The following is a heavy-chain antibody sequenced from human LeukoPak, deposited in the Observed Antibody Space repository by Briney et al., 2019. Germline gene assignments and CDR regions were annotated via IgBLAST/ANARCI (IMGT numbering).Heavy chain of an antibody. J-gene: IGHJ6*03. D-gene: IGHD3-16*01. Sequence: SETLSLTCIVSGGSISSYNWNWIRQPPGKGLEWIGYIYYSGSTNYNPSLKSRVTISVETSKNQFSLKLSSVTAADTAMYYCAREKIGTGTVLGKDYYYMDVWGKGTTVTVSS. V-gene: IGHV4-59*12. CDR1: GGSISSYN. CDR3: AREKIGTGTVLGKDYYYMDV. CDR2: IYYSGST.